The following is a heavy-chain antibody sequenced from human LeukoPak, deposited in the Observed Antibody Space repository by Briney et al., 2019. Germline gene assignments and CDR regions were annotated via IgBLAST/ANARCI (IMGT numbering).Heavy chain of an antibody. CDR2: IYYSGST. Sequence: PSETLSLTCTVSGGSISSSSYYWGWIRQPPGKGLEWIGSIYYSGSTYYNPSLKSRVTISVDTSKNQFSLKLSSVTAADTAVYYCARGNGRPGSPPDYWGQGALVTVSS. J-gene: IGHJ4*02. D-gene: IGHD3-10*01. V-gene: IGHV4-39*07. CDR1: GGSISSSSYY. CDR3: ARGNGRPGSPPDY.